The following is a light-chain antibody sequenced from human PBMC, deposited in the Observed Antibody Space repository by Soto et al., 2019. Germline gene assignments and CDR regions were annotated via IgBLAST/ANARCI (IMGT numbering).Light chain of an antibody. CDR1: SSDVDNSNY. Sequence: QSALTQPASVSGSPGQAITISCTATSSDVDNSNYVSWYQHHPGKAPKLIIYDVTNRPSGVSDRFSASKSGNTASLTISGFQAEDEADYYCASYTTNNTWVFGGGTKLTVL. V-gene: IGLV2-14*03. CDR2: DVT. J-gene: IGLJ3*02. CDR3: ASYTTNNTWV.